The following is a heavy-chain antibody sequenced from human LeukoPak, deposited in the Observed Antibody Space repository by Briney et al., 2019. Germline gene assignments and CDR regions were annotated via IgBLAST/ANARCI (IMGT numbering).Heavy chain of an antibody. V-gene: IGHV2-70*11. CDR2: IDWDDDK. CDR1: GFSLSTSGMC. J-gene: IGHJ6*02. D-gene: IGHD5-12*01. CDR3: ARNSGYDWYYYYGMDV. Sequence: SGPALVKPTQTLTLTCTFSGFSLSTSGMCVGWIRQPPGKALEWLARIDWDDDKYYSTSLKTRLTISKDTSKNQVVLTMTNMDPVDTATYYCARNSGYDWYYYYGMDVWGQGTTVTVSS.